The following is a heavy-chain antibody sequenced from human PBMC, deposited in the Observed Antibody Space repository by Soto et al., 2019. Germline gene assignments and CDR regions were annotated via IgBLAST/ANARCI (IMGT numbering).Heavy chain of an antibody. V-gene: IGHV1-3*01. CDR1: GYTFTTYA. Sequence: QVQLVQSGAEVKKPGASVTVSCRASGYTFTTYAIHWVRQAPGQGLEWMGWHNGGKGKTKYSQKFQGRVTIIRDTSASTVYMELRSLTFEDTAVYFCVREDFGAGVWFDPWGQGTLVTVSS. J-gene: IGHJ5*02. D-gene: IGHD3-16*01. CDR3: VREDFGAGVWFDP. CDR2: HNGGKGKT.